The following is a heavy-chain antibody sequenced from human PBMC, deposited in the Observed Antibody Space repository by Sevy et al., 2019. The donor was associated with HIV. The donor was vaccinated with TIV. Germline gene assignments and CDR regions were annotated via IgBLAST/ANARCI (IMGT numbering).Heavy chain of an antibody. Sequence: ASVKVSCKASGYTFTNYHITWVRQAPGQGLEWMGWITAYNGNTNYAQRLQGRVTMTTDTSTSTAYMELRSLRSDDTAVYYCARAPSGSQGPGQYFHHRGQGTLVTVSS. CDR3: ARAPSGSQGPGQYFHH. D-gene: IGHD1-26*01. J-gene: IGHJ1*01. CDR2: ITAYNGNT. CDR1: GYTFTNYH. V-gene: IGHV1-18*01.